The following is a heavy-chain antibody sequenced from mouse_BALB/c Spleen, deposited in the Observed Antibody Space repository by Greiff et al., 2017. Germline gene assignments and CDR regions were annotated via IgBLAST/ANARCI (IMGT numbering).Heavy chain of an antibody. V-gene: IGHV14-3*02. CDR1: GFNIKDTY. Sequence: EVQRVESGAELVKPGASVKLSCTASGFNIKDTYMHWVKQRPEQGLEWIGRIDPANGNTKYDPKFQGKATITADTSSNTAYLQLSSLTSEDTAVYYCAREDWDGFDYWGQGTTLTVSS. D-gene: IGHD4-1*01. CDR2: IDPANGNT. J-gene: IGHJ2*01. CDR3: AREDWDGFDY.